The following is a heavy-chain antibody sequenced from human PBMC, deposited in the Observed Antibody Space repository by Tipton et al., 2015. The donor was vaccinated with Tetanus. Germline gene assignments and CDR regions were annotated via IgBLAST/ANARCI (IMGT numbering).Heavy chain of an antibody. CDR2: INHSGST. D-gene: IGHD3-22*01. J-gene: IGHJ4*02. Sequence: TLSLTCAVYGGSFSGYYWSWFRQPPGKGLEWIGEINHSGSTNYNPSLKSRVTISVDKSKNQFSLKLSSVTAADTAVYYCARGPRGSYYDSSGYSLHYWGQGTLVTVSS. CDR1: GGSFSGYY. V-gene: IGHV4-34*01. CDR3: ARGPRGSYYDSSGYSLHY.